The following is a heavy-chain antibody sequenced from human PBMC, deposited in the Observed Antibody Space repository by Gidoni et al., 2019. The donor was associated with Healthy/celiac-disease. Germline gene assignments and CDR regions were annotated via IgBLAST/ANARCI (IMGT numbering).Heavy chain of an antibody. J-gene: IGHJ3*02. V-gene: IGHV4-59*08. CDR3: ARHSGSYSYAFDI. CDR1: GGSISSYY. D-gene: IGHD1-26*01. Sequence: QVQLQESGPGLVKPSETLSLTCTVSGGSISSYYWSWIRQPPGKGLEWIGYIYYSGSTNYNPSLKSRVTISVDTSKNQFSLKLSSVTAADTAVYYCARHSGSYSYAFDIWGQGTMVTVSS. CDR2: IYYSGST.